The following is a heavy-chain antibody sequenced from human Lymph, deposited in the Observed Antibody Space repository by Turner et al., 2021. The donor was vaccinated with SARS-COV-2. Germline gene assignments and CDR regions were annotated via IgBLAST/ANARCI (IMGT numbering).Heavy chain of an antibody. J-gene: IGHJ4*02. CDR1: GFTFSSYA. CDR2: MNGSGGSA. CDR3: AKGSQDGWLYPYYIDY. D-gene: IGHD3-16*02. V-gene: IGHV3-23*01. Sequence: EVQLSEPAVGLSHPGASLTVSCAATGFTFSSYAMGWVRQAPGKGLEGVADMNGSGGSAYNADTVKGRFTISRENSKNTLYLQMNGSKAEDTAEYYCAKGSQDGWLYPYYIDYWGQGTLVTVSS.